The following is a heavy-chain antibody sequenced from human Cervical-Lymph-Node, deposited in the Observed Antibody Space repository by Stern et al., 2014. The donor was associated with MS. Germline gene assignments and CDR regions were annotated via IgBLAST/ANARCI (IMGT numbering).Heavy chain of an antibody. V-gene: IGHV1-18*01. Sequence: VQLVESGAEVKKPGASVKVSCKASGYTFIEYAISWVRQAPGQGLEWMGWIGTNIGNTNYAQKFKGRVTLATDTSTTTVYMELRSLRSDDTAMYYCRAGSDAFDIWGQGTMVTVSS. J-gene: IGHJ3*02. D-gene: IGHD6-13*01. CDR2: IGTNIGNT. CDR3: RAGSDAFDI. CDR1: GYTFIEYA.